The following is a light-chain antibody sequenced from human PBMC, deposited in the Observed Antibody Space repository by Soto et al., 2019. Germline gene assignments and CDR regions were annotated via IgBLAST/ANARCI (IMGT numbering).Light chain of an antibody. V-gene: IGKV3-20*01. Sequence: EIVLTQSPGTLSLSPGERATVSCRASQSVRSSNLAWYQQKPGQAPRLLIYGASSRATGIPDRFSGSGSGTAFTLTISRLEPEDFAVYYCQQYGSSSTFGQGTRLEIK. J-gene: IGKJ5*01. CDR3: QQYGSSST. CDR2: GAS. CDR1: QSVRSSN.